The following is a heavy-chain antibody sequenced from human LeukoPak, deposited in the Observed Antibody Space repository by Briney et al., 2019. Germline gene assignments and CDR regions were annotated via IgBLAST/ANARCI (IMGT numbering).Heavy chain of an antibody. D-gene: IGHD1-14*01. CDR2: IGAEGTIA. V-gene: IGHV3-64*01. J-gene: IGHJ3*02. Sequence: GGSLRLSCAASGFTFSYHDMHWVRQAPRKGLEFVSSIGAEGTIAFYANSVKGRFTISRDNSKSTMHLQMGGLRPEDSAVYYCARELGGTKTGCCDIWGQGTVVTVSS. CDR1: GFTFSYHD. CDR3: ARELGGTKTGCCDI.